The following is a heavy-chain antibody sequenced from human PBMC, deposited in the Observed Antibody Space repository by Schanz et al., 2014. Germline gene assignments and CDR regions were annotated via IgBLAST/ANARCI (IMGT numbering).Heavy chain of an antibody. CDR1: GYTFTSHG. CDR2: ISAYNGNT. CDR3: TRGGYSYALSAFDI. D-gene: IGHD5-18*01. J-gene: IGHJ3*02. Sequence: QVQLVQSGAEVKKPGASVKVSCKASGYTFTSHGISWVRQAPGQGLEWMGWISAYNGNTNYAQKVQGRVTMTTDTSTGTAYMELRSLRSDDTALYYCTRGGYSYALSAFDIWGQGTMVTVSS. V-gene: IGHV1-18*01.